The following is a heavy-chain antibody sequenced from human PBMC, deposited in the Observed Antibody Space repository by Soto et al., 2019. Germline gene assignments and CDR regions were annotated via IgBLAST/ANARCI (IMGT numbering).Heavy chain of an antibody. Sequence: PGGSLRLSCAASGFTFSDYGVNWVRQAPGKGLEWVAAITNVLNIYYADSVKGRFTISRDNFRNTLYLQMNSLRVEDTAIYYCAKDITGAVAGPLDFWGHGTLVTVSS. V-gene: IGHV3-23*01. CDR3: AKDITGAVAGPLDF. CDR1: GFTFSDYG. J-gene: IGHJ4*01. D-gene: IGHD6-13*01. CDR2: ITNVLNI.